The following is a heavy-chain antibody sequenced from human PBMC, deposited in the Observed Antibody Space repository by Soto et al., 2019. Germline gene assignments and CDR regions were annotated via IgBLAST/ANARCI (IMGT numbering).Heavy chain of an antibody. J-gene: IGHJ3*02. CDR2: ITSKTNNYAT. D-gene: IGHD2-15*01. Sequence: GGSLRLSCATSGLTFSGSAMHWVRQASGKGLEWVGRITSKTNNYATAYAASVKGRFTISRDDSKNTAYLQMNSLKTEDTAVYYCTRLAGYCSGGSCYNRMAFDIWGQGTMVTVSS. CDR3: TRLAGYCSGGSCYNRMAFDI. V-gene: IGHV3-73*01. CDR1: GLTFSGSA.